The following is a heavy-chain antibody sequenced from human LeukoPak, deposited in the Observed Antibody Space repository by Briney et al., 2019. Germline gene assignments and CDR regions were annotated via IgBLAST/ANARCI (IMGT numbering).Heavy chain of an antibody. CDR2: IYYSGST. D-gene: IGHD3-22*01. V-gene: IGHV4-30-4*01. J-gene: IGHJ4*02. CDR3: ARAVEITMIVVVSHFDY. CDR1: GGSISSGDYY. Sequence: PSETLSLTCTVSGGSISSGDYYWSWIRPPPGKGLEWIGYIYYSGSTYYNPSLKSRVTISVDTSKNQFSLKLSSVTAADTAVYYCARAVEITMIVVVSHFDYWGQGTLVTVPS.